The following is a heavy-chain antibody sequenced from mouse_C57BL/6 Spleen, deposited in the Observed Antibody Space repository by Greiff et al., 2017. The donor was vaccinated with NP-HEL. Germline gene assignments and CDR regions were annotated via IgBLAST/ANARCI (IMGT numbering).Heavy chain of an antibody. J-gene: IGHJ1*03. CDR3: ARSDNYYGSRYVDV. Sequence: QVQLKQPGAELVKPGASVKLSCKASGYTFTSYWMHWVKQRPGRGLEWIGRIDPNCGGTKYNEPLKSKATLTVDKPSSTVSLQISSLTSEDSAVDYCARSDNYYGSRYVDVGGTGTTVTVSS. CDR1: GYTFTSYW. V-gene: IGHV1-72*01. CDR2: IDPNCGGT. D-gene: IGHD1-1*01.